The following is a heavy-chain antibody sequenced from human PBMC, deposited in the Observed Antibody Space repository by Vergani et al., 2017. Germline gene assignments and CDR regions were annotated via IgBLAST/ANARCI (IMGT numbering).Heavy chain of an antibody. V-gene: IGHV4-34*01. CDR3: ARGEIVVVITPAIGAFDI. Sequence: QVQLQQWGAGLLKPSETLSLTCAVYGGSFSGYYWSWIRQPPGKGLEWIGEINHSGSTNYNPSLKSRVTISVDTSKNQFSLKLSSVTAADTAVYYCARGEIVVVITPAIGAFDIWGQGTMVTVSS. D-gene: IGHD3-22*01. CDR2: INHSGST. J-gene: IGHJ3*02. CDR1: GGSFSGYY.